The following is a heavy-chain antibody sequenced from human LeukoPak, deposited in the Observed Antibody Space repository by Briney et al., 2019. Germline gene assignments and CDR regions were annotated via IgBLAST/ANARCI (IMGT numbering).Heavy chain of an antibody. V-gene: IGHV3-7*01. CDR2: IKRDGSVK. Sequence: GGSLRLSCAASGFTFTTYWMAWVRQAPGKGLEWVANIKRDGSVKYYVDSVKDRFTISRDNAKNSLYLQMNSPRAEDTALYYCVRDLSPAYGGHYYDAFDFWGQGTMVTVSS. CDR1: GFTFTTYW. CDR3: VRDLSPAYGGHYYDAFDF. J-gene: IGHJ3*01. D-gene: IGHD4-23*01.